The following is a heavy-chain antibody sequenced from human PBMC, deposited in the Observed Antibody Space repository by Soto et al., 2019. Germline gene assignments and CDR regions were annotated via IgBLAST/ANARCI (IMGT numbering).Heavy chain of an antibody. Sequence: GGSLRLSCAASGFTFSSYAMSWFRQAPGKGLEWVSAISGSGGSTYYADSVKGRFTISRDNSKNTLYLQMNSLRAEDTAVYYCAKDQLGYYGSGPTYFDYWGQGTLVTVSS. CDR2: ISGSGGST. D-gene: IGHD3-10*01. J-gene: IGHJ4*02. CDR3: AKDQLGYYGSGPTYFDY. V-gene: IGHV3-23*01. CDR1: GFTFSSYA.